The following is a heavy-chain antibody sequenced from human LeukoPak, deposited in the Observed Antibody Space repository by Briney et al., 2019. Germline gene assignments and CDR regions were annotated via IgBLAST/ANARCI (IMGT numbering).Heavy chain of an antibody. CDR2: IYHSGST. J-gene: IGHJ4*02. Sequence: PSETLSLTCTVSGYSISSGYYWGWIRQPPGKGLEWIGSIYHSGSTYYNPSLKSRVTISIDMSKNQFSLKLSSVTAADTALYYCARDRGIMLTFGGVVAKGAHYWGQGTLVTVSS. V-gene: IGHV4-38-2*02. D-gene: IGHD3-16*02. CDR1: GYSISSGYY. CDR3: ARDRGIMLTFGGVVAKGAHY.